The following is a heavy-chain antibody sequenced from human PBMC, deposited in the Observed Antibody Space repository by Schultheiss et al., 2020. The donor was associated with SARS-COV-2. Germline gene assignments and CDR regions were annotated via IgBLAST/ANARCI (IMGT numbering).Heavy chain of an antibody. V-gene: IGHV4-30-4*08. J-gene: IGHJ6*03. D-gene: IGHD2-2*01. CDR3: ARGYCSSTSCYHDYYYYYMDV. CDR2: IHHSGTT. Sequence: SETLSLTCTVSGGSISGGDSYWSWIRQFPGKGLEWIGYIHHSGTTYYNPSLKSRVTMSVDTSKNQFSLKLSSVTAADTAVYYCARGYCSSTSCYHDYYYYYMDVWGKGTTVTVSS. CDR1: GGSISGGDSY.